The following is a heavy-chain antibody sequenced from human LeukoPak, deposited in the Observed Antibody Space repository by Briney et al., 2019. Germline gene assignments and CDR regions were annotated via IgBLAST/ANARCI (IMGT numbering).Heavy chain of an antibody. V-gene: IGHV3-48*03. J-gene: IGHJ4*02. Sequence: AGGSLRLSCAASGFTFSSYEMNWVRQAPGKGLEWVSYISSSGSTIYYADSVKGRFTISRDDSKNTAYLQMNSLKTEDTAVYYCTSPGPAVAAPSDYWGQGTLVTVSS. CDR2: ISSSGSTI. D-gene: IGHD6-19*01. CDR1: GFTFSSYE. CDR3: TSPGPAVAAPSDY.